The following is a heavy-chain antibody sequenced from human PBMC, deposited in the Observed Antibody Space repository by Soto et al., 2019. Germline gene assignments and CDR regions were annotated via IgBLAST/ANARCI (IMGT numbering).Heavy chain of an antibody. D-gene: IGHD1-26*01. Sequence: LSLTCTVSGGSISSYYWSWIRQPAGKGLEWIGRIYTSGSTNYNPSLKSRVTMSVDTSKNQFSLKLSSVTAADTAVYYCAREVGATTRDYNNWFDPWGQGTLVTVSS. V-gene: IGHV4-4*07. CDR1: GGSISSYY. CDR3: AREVGATTRDYNNWFDP. J-gene: IGHJ5*02. CDR2: IYTSGST.